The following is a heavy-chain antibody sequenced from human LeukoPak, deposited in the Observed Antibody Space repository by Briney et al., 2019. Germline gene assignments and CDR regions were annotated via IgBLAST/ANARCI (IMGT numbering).Heavy chain of an antibody. Sequence: EASVTVSCTASGYTFTSYGISWVRQAPGQGLEWMGWISAYNGNTNYAQKLQARVTMTTDTSTSTAYMELRNLRSDDTAVYYCARAGYGDTLTFGYWGQGTLVTVSS. CDR2: ISAYNGNT. CDR3: ARAGYGDTLTFGY. CDR1: GYTFTSYG. J-gene: IGHJ4*02. V-gene: IGHV1-18*01. D-gene: IGHD4-17*01.